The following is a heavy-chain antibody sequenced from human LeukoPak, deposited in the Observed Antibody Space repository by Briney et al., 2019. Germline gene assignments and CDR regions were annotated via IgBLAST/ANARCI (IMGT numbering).Heavy chain of an antibody. D-gene: IGHD6-6*01. CDR1: GGPFSGYF. J-gene: IGHJ3*01. CDR2: IHHSGST. CDR3: ARRPNPANIAARQRAFDF. V-gene: IGHV4-34*01. Sequence: SETLSLTCAVYGGPFSGYFWSWIRQSPGKGLEWIGDIHHSGSTNSNPSLKSRLTMSIDTSKNQFSLKLNSVTAADTPIYYCARRPNPANIAARQRAFDFWGQGTLVTVSS.